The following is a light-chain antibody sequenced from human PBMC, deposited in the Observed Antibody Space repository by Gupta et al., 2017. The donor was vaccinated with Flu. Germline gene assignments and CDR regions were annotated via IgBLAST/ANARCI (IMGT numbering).Light chain of an antibody. CDR2: DAS. CDR3: PTYEDPTCT. J-gene: IGKJ3*01. CDR1: QDISTF. Sequence: DIQMTQSPSSLSASVGDRVTITCQASQDISTFVNWYQHKPGKAPKLLSYDASNLEAGVPSRFRGSGSGTDFTLTISSLQPEDIATYDCPTYEDPTCTFGPGTRLDIK. V-gene: IGKV1-33*01.